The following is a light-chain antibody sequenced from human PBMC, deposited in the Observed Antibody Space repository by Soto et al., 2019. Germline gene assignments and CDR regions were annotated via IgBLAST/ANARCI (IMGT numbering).Light chain of an antibody. J-gene: IGLJ2*01. V-gene: IGLV2-14*01. Sequence: QSALTQPASVSGSPGKSITISCTGTSSDVGGYNYVSWYQQHPGKAHKLMIYEVSNRPSGVSNRFSGSKSGNTSSLTISGLPAEDEDDYYCSSYTSSSTVVFGGGTKLTVL. CDR1: SSDVGGYNY. CDR2: EVS. CDR3: SSYTSSSTVV.